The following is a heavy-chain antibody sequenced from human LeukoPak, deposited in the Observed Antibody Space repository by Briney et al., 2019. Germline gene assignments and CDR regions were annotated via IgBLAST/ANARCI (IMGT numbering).Heavy chain of an antibody. CDR1: GFTFAGYA. CDR3: AKASQWLAPFDY. Sequence: GGSLKLSCAASGFTFAGYAMNWVRQAPGKGLEWVSAISGSGGSTYYADSVKGRFTISRDNSKNTLYLQMNSLRAEDTAVYYCAKASQWLAPFDYWGQGTLVTVSS. D-gene: IGHD6-19*01. CDR2: ISGSGGST. J-gene: IGHJ4*02. V-gene: IGHV3-23*01.